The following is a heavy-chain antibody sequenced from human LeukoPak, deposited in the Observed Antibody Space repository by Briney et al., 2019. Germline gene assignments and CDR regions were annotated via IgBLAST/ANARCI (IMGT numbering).Heavy chain of an antibody. CDR2: IDSYNGNT. CDR1: GYTFTGYN. V-gene: IGHV1-18*01. J-gene: IGHJ4*02. D-gene: IGHD5-12*01. CDR3: ARETGFWLATPYFDY. Sequence: ASVKVSCKTSGYTFTGYNINLVRQAPGQGLEWVGCIDSYNGNTHFAQKFQDRVTLTTDTPTSTASMELRSLRSDDTAVYYCARETGFWLATPYFDYWGQGTLVTVSS.